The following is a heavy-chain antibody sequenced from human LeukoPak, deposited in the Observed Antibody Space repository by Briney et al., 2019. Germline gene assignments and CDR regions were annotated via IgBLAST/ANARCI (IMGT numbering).Heavy chain of an antibody. D-gene: IGHD6-19*01. CDR1: GFTFSSYS. CDR3: ARDLSGWYFDY. CDR2: ISSSSYI. J-gene: IGHJ4*02. V-gene: IGHV3-21*01. Sequence: GGSLRLSCAASGFTFSSYSMNWVRQAPGKGLEWVSSISSSSYIYYADSVKGRFTISRDNAKNSLYLQMNSLRAEDTAVYYCARDLSGWYFDYWGQGTLVTVSS.